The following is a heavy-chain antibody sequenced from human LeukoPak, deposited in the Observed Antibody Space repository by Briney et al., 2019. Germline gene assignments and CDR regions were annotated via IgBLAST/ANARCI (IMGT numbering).Heavy chain of an antibody. V-gene: IGHV3-23*01. D-gene: IGHD3-22*01. J-gene: IGHJ4*02. Sequence: GGSLRLSCAASGFTFGSYAMHWVRQAPGKGLEWVSSISGGGGRTYYADSVKGRFTISRDNSKSTLYLQMNSLRAEDTALYYCVKAPFYYDNLYFDYWGQGTLVTVSS. CDR1: GFTFGSYA. CDR2: ISGGGGRT. CDR3: VKAPFYYDNLYFDY.